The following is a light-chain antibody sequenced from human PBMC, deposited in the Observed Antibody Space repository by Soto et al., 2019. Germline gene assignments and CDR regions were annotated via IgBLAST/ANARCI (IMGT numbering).Light chain of an antibody. Sequence: EIVLTQSPGTLSLSPGERATLSCRASQSVSSSYLAWYQQKPGQAPRLLIYGASSRATGAPDRFSGSGSGTDFTITISRLEPEDVAVYYCQQYGSSLFTCGPGTKVDIK. V-gene: IGKV3-20*01. J-gene: IGKJ3*01. CDR1: QSVSSSY. CDR3: QQYGSSLFT. CDR2: GAS.